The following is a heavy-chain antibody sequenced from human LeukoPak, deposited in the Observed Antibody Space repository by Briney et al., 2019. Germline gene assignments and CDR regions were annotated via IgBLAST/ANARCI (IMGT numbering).Heavy chain of an antibody. D-gene: IGHD3-9*01. CDR1: GGSISSSSYY. V-gene: IGHV4-39*01. Sequence: SETLSLTCTVSGGSISSSSYYWGWIRQPPGKGLEWIGSIYYSGSTYYKPSLKSRVTISVDTSKNQFSLKLSSVTAADTAVYYCARQLTISSSDFDYWGQGTLVTSPQ. CDR3: ARQLTISSSDFDY. J-gene: IGHJ4*02. CDR2: IYYSGST.